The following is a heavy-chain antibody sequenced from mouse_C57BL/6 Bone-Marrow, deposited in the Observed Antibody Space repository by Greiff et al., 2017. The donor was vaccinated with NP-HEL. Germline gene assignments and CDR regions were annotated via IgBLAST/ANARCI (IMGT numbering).Heavy chain of an antibody. J-gene: IGHJ2*01. V-gene: IGHV5-12*01. D-gene: IGHD2-4*01. CDR3: ARRRDYDGGYYFGL. CDR2: ISNGGGST. Sequence: EVKLVESGGGLVQPGGSLKLSCAASGFTFSDYYMYWVRQTPEKRLEWVAYISNGGGSTYYPDTVKGRFTISRANAKNTLYLQMSRLKSEDTAMYYCARRRDYDGGYYFGLRGQGTTLTVSS. CDR1: GFTFSDYY.